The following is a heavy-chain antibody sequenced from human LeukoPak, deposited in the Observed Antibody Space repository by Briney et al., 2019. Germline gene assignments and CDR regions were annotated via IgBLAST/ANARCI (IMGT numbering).Heavy chain of an antibody. J-gene: IGHJ4*02. CDR2: MNPNSGNT. CDR3: AKDHNPIWFGELVFLPQDY. CDR1: GYTFTSYD. Sequence: ASVKVSCKASGYTFTSYDINWVRQATGQGLEWMGWMNPNSGNTGYAQKFQGRVTMTRNTSISTAYMELSSLRSEDTAVYYCAKDHNPIWFGELVFLPQDYWGQGTLVTVSS. D-gene: IGHD3-10*01. V-gene: IGHV1-8*01.